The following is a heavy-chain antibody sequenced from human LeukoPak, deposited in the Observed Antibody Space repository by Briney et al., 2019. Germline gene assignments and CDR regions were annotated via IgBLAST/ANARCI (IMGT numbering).Heavy chain of an antibody. V-gene: IGHV3-11*04. Sequence: GALRLSCAATGFSFRDRYMSWIRQAPGKGMEWVAYISPNSDNIHYADSVKGRFTISRDNAKNSLFLQVNSLRAEDTAVYYCVRETGWLFDFWGQGTLVTVSS. CDR3: VRETGWLFDF. CDR2: ISPNSDNI. CDR1: GFSFRDRY. D-gene: IGHD5-12*01. J-gene: IGHJ4*02.